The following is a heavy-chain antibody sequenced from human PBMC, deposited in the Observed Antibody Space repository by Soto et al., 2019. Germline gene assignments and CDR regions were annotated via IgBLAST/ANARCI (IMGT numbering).Heavy chain of an antibody. CDR1: GFTFSSYA. D-gene: IGHD1-26*01. V-gene: IGHV3-23*01. CDR3: AKDSRSGSYFGWFDP. J-gene: IGHJ5*02. Sequence: GSLRLSCAASGFTFSSYAMSWVRQAPGKGLEWVSAISGSGDSTYYADSVKGRFTISRDNSKNTLYLQMNSLRAEDTAVYYCAKDSRSGSYFGWFDPWGQGTPVTVSS. CDR2: ISGSGDST.